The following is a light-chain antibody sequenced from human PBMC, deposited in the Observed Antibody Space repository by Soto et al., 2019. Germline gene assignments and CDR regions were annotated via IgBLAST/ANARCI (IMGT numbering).Light chain of an antibody. CDR1: SRDVGGYNY. CDR3: SSYASTSTVL. CDR2: EVS. Sequence: QSALTQPASVSGSPGQSITISCTGTSRDVGGYNYVSWYQQHPGKAPKLMIYEVSNRPSGVSNRFSGSKSGNTAPLTISGLQGEGEADYYCSSYASTSTVLFGGGTKVTVL. J-gene: IGLJ2*01. V-gene: IGLV2-14*01.